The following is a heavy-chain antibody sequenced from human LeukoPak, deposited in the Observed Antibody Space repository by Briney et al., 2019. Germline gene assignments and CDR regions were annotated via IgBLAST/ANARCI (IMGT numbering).Heavy chain of an antibody. J-gene: IGHJ4*02. V-gene: IGHV1-46*01. CDR2: INPSGGST. CDR3: ARDSGGSYGMAAYYFDY. D-gene: IGHD1-26*01. Sequence: GASVKVSCKASGYTFTSYYMHWVRQAPGQGLEWMGIINPSGGSTSYAQKFQGRVTMTRDTSTSTVYMELSSLRSEDTAVYYCARDSGGSYGMAAYYFDYWGQGTLVTVSS. CDR1: GYTFTSYY.